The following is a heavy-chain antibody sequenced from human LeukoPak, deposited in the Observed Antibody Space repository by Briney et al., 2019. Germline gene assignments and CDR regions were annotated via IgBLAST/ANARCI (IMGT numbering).Heavy chain of an antibody. CDR2: INTDGSTT. J-gene: IGHJ4*02. Sequence: GGSLRLSCAASGFTFSNSWMHWVRQAPGKGLVWLSLINTDGSTTIYADSVKGRFTISRDNAKNTLYLQMNSLRPEDTAVYYCARREGSGWYYFDYWGQGTLVTVSS. CDR3: ARREGSGWYYFDY. CDR1: GFTFSNSW. V-gene: IGHV3-74*01. D-gene: IGHD6-19*01.